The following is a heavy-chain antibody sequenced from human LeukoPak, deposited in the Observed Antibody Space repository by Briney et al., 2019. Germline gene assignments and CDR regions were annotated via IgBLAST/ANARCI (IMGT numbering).Heavy chain of an antibody. D-gene: IGHD2-2*01. J-gene: IGHJ4*02. CDR2: IKTKTDGGTT. CDR1: GFTFNNAC. V-gene: IGHV3-15*01. CDR3: TLRYCSSRSCDGPMWY. Sequence: PGGSLRLSCAASGFTFNNACMSWVRQAPGKGLEWVGHIKTKTDGGTTDYAAPVKGRFTISRDDSKNTLYLQMNSLKTEDTAVYYCTLRYCSSRSCDGPMWYWGQGALVTVSS.